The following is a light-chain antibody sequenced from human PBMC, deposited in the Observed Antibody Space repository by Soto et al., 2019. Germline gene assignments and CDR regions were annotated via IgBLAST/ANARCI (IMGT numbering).Light chain of an antibody. CDR3: AAWDDSLSVV. Sequence: QLVLTQPPSASGTPGQRVTISCSGSRTNIGSNHVYWYQQLPGTAPKLLIYRNNQRPSGVPDRFSGSKSGTSASLAISGLRSEDEADYHCAAWDDSLSVVFGGGTKLTVL. J-gene: IGLJ2*01. CDR2: RNN. CDR1: RTNIGSNH. V-gene: IGLV1-47*01.